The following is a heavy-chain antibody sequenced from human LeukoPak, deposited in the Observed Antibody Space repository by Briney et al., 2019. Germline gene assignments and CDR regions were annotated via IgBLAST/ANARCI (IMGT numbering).Heavy chain of an antibody. CDR1: GYSISSGYY. CDR2: IYHSGST. D-gene: IGHD3-10*01. CDR3: ARGVDYYGV. V-gene: IGHV4-38-2*02. J-gene: IGHJ4*02. Sequence: SETLSLTCTVSGYSISSGYYWGWIRQPPGKGLEWIGSIYHSGSTYYNPSLKSRVTISVDTSKKQFSLKLSSVTAADTAVYYCARGVDYYGVWGQGTLVTVSS.